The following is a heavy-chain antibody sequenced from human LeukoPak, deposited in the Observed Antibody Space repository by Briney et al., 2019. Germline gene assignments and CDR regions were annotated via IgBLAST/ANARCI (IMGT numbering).Heavy chain of an antibody. V-gene: IGHV4-34*01. J-gene: IGHJ6*03. CDR1: GGSFSGYY. CDR3: ARQPDYYYFYMDV. CDR2: INHSGST. Sequence: SETLSLTYAVYGGSFSGYYWSWIRQPPGKGLEWIGEINHSGSTNYNPSLKSRVTISVDTSKNQFSLKLTSVTAADTAVYYCARQPDYYYFYMDVWGKGTTVTISS.